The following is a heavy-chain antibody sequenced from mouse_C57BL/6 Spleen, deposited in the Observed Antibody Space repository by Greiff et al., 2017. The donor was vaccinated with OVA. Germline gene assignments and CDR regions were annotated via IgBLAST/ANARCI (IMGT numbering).Heavy chain of an antibody. CDR3: ARRGYYYGPTGYFDV. J-gene: IGHJ1*03. Sequence: EVQLQQSGPELVKPGASVKISCKASGYTFTDYYMNWVKQSHGKSLEWIGDINPNNGGTSYNQKFKGKATLTVDKSSSTAYMELRSLTSEDSAVYYCARRGYYYGPTGYFDVWGTGTTVTVSS. CDR2: INPNNGGT. D-gene: IGHD1-1*01. V-gene: IGHV1-26*01. CDR1: GYTFTDYY.